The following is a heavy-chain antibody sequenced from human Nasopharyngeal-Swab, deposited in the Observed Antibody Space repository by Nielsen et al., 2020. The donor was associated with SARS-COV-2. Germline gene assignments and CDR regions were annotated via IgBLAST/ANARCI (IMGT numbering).Heavy chain of an antibody. D-gene: IGHD2-2*01. Sequence: WVRQAPGQGLEWRGWISVYNGGTNYAQKLQGRVTMTTDTSTSTAYMELRSLRSDDTAVYYCARDRRGGYCSSTSCYGNDYWGQGTLVTVSS. CDR2: ISVYNGGT. CDR3: ARDRRGGYCSSTSCYGNDY. V-gene: IGHV1-18*01. J-gene: IGHJ4*02.